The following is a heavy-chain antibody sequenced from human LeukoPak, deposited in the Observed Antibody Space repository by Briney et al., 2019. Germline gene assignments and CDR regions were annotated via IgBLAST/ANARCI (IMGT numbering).Heavy chain of an antibody. J-gene: IGHJ4*02. V-gene: IGHV3-33*01. Sequence: GRSLRLSCAASGFTFSSYGMHWVRQAPGKGLQWVAVIWSGGNNQYYADSVKGRFTISRDNSKNMLYLQMNSLGAEDTAVYYCARDRSYHYFDYWGQGTLVTVSS. CDR3: ARDRSYHYFDY. CDR1: GFTFSSYG. CDR2: IWSGGNNQ. D-gene: IGHD1-26*01.